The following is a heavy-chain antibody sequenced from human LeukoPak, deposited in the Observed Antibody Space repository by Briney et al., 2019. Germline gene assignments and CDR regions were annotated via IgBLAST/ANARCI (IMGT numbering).Heavy chain of an antibody. Sequence: GASVKVSCKASGYTFTSFEINWARQSTGQGLEWMGWVNPDSGKTAYALKFQDRLIMTTNISLSTVYMELASLKSEDTAVYYCARGVAGGDFWGQGTLVTVSS. CDR3: ARGVAGGDF. CDR2: VNPDSGKT. J-gene: IGHJ4*02. CDR1: GYTFTSFE. D-gene: IGHD6-19*01. V-gene: IGHV1-8*01.